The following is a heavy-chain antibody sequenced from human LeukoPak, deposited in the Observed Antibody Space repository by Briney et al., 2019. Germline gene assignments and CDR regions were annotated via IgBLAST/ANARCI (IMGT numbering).Heavy chain of an antibody. CDR3: AREVSRWPYYFDY. D-gene: IGHD4-23*01. J-gene: IGHJ4*02. CDR2: IYYSGST. Sequence: SETLSLTCTVSGGSISSGDYYWSWIRQPPGKGLEWIGYIYYSGSTYYSPSLKSRVTISVDTSKNQFSLKVSSVTAADTAVYYCAREVSRWPYYFDYWGQGTPVTVSS. CDR1: GGSISSGDYY. V-gene: IGHV4-30-4*01.